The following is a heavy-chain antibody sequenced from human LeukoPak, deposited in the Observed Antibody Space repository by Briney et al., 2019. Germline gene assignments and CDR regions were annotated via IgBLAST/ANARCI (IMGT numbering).Heavy chain of an antibody. CDR1: GYTFTSYD. J-gene: IGHJ4*02. CDR3: ARGDYYDSSGFNNY. CDR2: MNPNSGNT. D-gene: IGHD3-22*01. Sequence: ASVKVSCKASGYTFTSYDINWERQATGQGLEWMGWMNPNSGNTGYAQKFQGRVTMTRNTSISTAYMELSSLRSEDTAVYYCARGDYYDSSGFNNYWGQGTLVTVSS. V-gene: IGHV1-8*01.